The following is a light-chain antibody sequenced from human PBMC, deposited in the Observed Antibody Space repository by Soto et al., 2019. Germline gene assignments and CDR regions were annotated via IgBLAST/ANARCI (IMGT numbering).Light chain of an antibody. CDR2: GAS. CDR3: QQYGSSPST. CDR1: QSVSSNY. V-gene: IGKV3-20*01. J-gene: IGKJ1*01. Sequence: ESVLTQSPGTLSFSPGAICSLSCRPSQSVSSNYITWYQQKPGQAPRRLIFGASSRATGIPDRFSGSGSGTDFTLTISRLEPEDFAVYCCQQYGSSPSTFGQGTKVDTK.